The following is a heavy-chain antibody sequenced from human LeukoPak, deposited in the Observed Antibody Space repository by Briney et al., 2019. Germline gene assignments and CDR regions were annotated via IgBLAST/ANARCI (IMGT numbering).Heavy chain of an antibody. Sequence: SETLSLTCTVSGGSISSSSYYWGWIRQPPGKGLEWIGSIYYSGSTYYNPSLKSRVTISVDTSKNQFSLKLSSVTAADTAVYYCARLDEYCGGDCYSYFDYWGQGTLVTVSS. J-gene: IGHJ4*02. CDR2: IYYSGST. CDR1: GGSISSSSYY. D-gene: IGHD2-21*02. V-gene: IGHV4-39*07. CDR3: ARLDEYCGGDCYSYFDY.